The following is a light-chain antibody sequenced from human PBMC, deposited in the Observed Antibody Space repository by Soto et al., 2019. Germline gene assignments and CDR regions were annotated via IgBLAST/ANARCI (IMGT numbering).Light chain of an antibody. CDR2: DAS. Sequence: EIVLTQSPATLSLSPGERATLSCRASQSVGSYLAWYQQKPGQAPRLLIYDASTRATGIPARFSGSGSGTDLTLTSSSLEPEDFAVYFCQPRTNWPPVTFGGGTKVEIK. V-gene: IGKV3-11*01. CDR3: QPRTNWPPVT. CDR1: QSVGSY. J-gene: IGKJ4*01.